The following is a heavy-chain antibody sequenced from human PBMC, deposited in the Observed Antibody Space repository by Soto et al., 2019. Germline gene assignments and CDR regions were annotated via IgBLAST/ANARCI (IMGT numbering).Heavy chain of an antibody. V-gene: IGHV3-23*01. D-gene: IGHD2-2*01. CDR3: AKGSAETRPYFFDY. J-gene: IGHJ4*02. CDR1: GFTFSSYV. CDR2: ITGGGGDT. Sequence: GGSLRLSCAASGFTFSSYVMSWVRQAPGKGLEWVSAITGGGGDTYHADSVKGRFSISRDDAKNTLYLEMNSLRAEDTAVYYCAKGSAETRPYFFDYWGQGTLVTVSS.